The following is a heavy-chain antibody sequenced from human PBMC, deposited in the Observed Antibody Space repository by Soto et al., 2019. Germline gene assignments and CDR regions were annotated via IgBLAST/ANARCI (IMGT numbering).Heavy chain of an antibody. Sequence: GGSLSLSCAASGFTLSNYYMTWIRRAPGKGLVCLSYIRSLEVTVYYADFVKGRFTISRDNTKNSLYLQMTTLRDEDTAGYYCARVSAGGWHVNGRDYFDSWGKGTLVTVSS. V-gene: IGHV3-11*01. CDR1: GFTLSNYY. D-gene: IGHD6-19*01. CDR3: ARVSAGGWHVNGRDYFDS. J-gene: IGHJ4*02. CDR2: IRSLEVTV.